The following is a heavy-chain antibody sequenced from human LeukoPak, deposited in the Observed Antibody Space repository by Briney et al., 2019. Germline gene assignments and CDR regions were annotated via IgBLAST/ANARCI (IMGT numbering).Heavy chain of an antibody. V-gene: IGHV3-23*01. Sequence: AGGSLSLSCAASEFTFSNYAMQWVRQAPGNGLEWVSGISASGGSTWYADTVKGRFTIPRDTSKNTLYLQMNSLRAEDTAVYYCAKYVSAKGPPYALDVWGQGTTVTVSS. CDR3: AKYVSAKGPPYALDV. CDR1: EFTFSNYA. J-gene: IGHJ6*02. D-gene: IGHD3-10*02. CDR2: ISASGGST.